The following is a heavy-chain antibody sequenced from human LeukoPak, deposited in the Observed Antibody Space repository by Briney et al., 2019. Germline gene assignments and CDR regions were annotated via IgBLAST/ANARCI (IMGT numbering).Heavy chain of an antibody. CDR1: GFTFSSYG. D-gene: IGHD2-15*01. CDR3: ARTGHVVAASQYYFDY. CDR2: ISYDGGNK. Sequence: GGSLRLSCAASGFTFSSYGMHWVRQAPGKGLEWVAVISYDGGNKYYADSVKGRFTISRDNSKNTLYLQMNSLRAEDTAVYYCARTGHVVAASQYYFDYWGQGTLVTVSS. V-gene: IGHV3-30*03. J-gene: IGHJ4*02.